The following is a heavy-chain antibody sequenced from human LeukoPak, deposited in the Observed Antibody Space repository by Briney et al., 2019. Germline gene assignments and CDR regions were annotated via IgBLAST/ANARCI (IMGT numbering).Heavy chain of an antibody. Sequence: TGGSLRLSCAASGFTFSSYWMSWVRQAPGKGLEWMANIKQDGSEKYYVDSVKGRFTNSRDNAKNSLYLQMNSLRAEDTAVYYCARGALVRGAPLGPYYYYYMDVWGKGTTVTVSS. CDR1: GFTFSSYW. J-gene: IGHJ6*03. V-gene: IGHV3-7*01. D-gene: IGHD3-10*01. CDR3: ARGALVRGAPLGPYYYYYMDV. CDR2: IKQDGSEK.